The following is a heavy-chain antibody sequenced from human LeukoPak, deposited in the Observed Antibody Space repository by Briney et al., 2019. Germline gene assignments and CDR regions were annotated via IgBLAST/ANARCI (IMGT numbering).Heavy chain of an antibody. CDR1: GSSIIGSDS. Sequence: PSETLSLTCAVAGSSIIGSDSWSWVRQPPGKGLEWIGEIYHGGTTNYNPSLKSRLTISVDKSKNQFSLNLSSVTAADTAVYYCARVWGRRFVPWGQGTLVTVSS. J-gene: IGHJ5*02. D-gene: IGHD3-16*01. CDR3: ARVWGRRFVP. V-gene: IGHV4-4*02. CDR2: IYHGGTT.